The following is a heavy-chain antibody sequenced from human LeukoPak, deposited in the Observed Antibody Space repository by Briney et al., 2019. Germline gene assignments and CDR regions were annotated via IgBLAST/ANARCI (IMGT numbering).Heavy chain of an antibody. D-gene: IGHD2-15*01. V-gene: IGHV4-38-2*02. CDR3: ARVEVPRDINDWYFDL. J-gene: IGHJ2*01. CDR2: LYHSGTT. CDR1: GYSIAHGFF. Sequence: SETLSLTCTVSGYSIAHGFFWAWIRQPPGGGLEWIGSLYHSGTTYYNTSLKSRISTPVDTSKNQFSLKLRLVTAADTAVYYCARVEVPRDINDWYFDLWGRGTLVTVSS.